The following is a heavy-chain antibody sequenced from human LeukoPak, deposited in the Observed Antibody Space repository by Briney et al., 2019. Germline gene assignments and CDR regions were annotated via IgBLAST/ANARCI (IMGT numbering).Heavy chain of an antibody. D-gene: IGHD3-22*01. V-gene: IGHV4-4*07. CDR1: GGSISSYN. J-gene: IGHJ4*02. CDR3: ARDAYYYDSSGYSIFDY. Sequence: KPSETLSLTCIVSGGSISSYNWNWIRQPAGTALEWIGRTYTSGTITYNPSLKSRVTMSVDTSKNQFSLKLSSVTAADTAVYYCARDAYYYDSSGYSIFDYWGQGTLVTVSS. CDR2: TYTSGTI.